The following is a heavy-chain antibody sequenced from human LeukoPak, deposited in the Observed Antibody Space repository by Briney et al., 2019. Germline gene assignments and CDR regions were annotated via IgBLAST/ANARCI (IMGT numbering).Heavy chain of an antibody. Sequence: ASVKVSCKASGFTFTSSAVQWVRQARGQRLEWIGWIVVGSGNTNYAQKFQERVTITRDMSTSTAYMKLSSLRSEDTAVYYCAADRQQNDYGDYNLGGWGQGTLVTVSS. CDR2: IVVGSGNT. CDR1: GFTFTSSA. V-gene: IGHV1-58*01. D-gene: IGHD4-17*01. J-gene: IGHJ4*02. CDR3: AADRQQNDYGDYNLGG.